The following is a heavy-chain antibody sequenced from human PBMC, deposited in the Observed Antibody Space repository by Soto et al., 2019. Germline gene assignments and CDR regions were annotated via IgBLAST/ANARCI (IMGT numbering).Heavy chain of an antibody. CDR2: ISYDGSDK. J-gene: IGHJ4*02. Sequence: QVQLVESGGGVVQPGRSLRLSCAASGFPFTSYGMHWVREGPDKGLEWVAIISYDGSDKYYADSVKGRFTISRDNSNNGLYLGMTGLIPEDTALYYCDGGQYCFDCRGKGALVIVAS. V-gene: IGHV3-30*03. D-gene: IGHD6-25*01. CDR1: GFPFTSYG. CDR3: DGGQYCFDC.